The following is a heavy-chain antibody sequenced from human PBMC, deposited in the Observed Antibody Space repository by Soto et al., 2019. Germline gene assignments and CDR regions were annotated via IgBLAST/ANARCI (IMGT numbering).Heavy chain of an antibody. J-gene: IGHJ4*02. V-gene: IGHV1-3*01. CDR2: INSVNDHT. CDR1: GYSFSTHA. Sequence: ASVKVSCKASGYSFSTHAMHWVRQAPGQGLEWVGWINSVNDHTIYSEKFQGRVTITSDTSATTAYMELSSLTSEDTAVYYCAKNILGGTADYGGQGTLVTVSS. D-gene: IGHD3-16*01. CDR3: AKNILGGTADY.